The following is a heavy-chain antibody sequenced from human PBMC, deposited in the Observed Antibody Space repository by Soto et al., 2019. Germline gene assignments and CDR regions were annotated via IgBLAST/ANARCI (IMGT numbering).Heavy chain of an antibody. D-gene: IGHD4-17*01. Sequence: SETLSLTCTVSGGSISSSSYYWGWIRQPPGKGLEWIGSIYYSGSTYYNPSLKSRVTISVDTSKNQFSLKLSSVTAADTAVYYCATLTTVTTYGAFDIWGQGTMVTV. CDR2: IYYSGST. CDR1: GGSISSSSYY. V-gene: IGHV4-39*01. J-gene: IGHJ3*02. CDR3: ATLTTVTTYGAFDI.